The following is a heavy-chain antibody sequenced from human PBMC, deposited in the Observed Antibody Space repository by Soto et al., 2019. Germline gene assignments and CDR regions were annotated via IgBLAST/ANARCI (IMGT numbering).Heavy chain of an antibody. CDR2: IYPGDSDT. CDR3: ATAGYSSAWGYYYMDV. J-gene: IGHJ6*03. CDR1: GYSFTSYW. V-gene: IGHV5-51*01. D-gene: IGHD6-19*01. Sequence: GESLKISCKGSGYSFTSYWIGWVRQMPGKGLEWMGIIYPGDSDTRCSPSFQGQVTISADKSISTAYLQWSSLKASDTAVYYCATAGYSSAWGYYYMDVWGKGTTVTVSS.